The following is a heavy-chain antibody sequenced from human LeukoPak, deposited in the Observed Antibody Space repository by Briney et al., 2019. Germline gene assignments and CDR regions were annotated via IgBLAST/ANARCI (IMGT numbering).Heavy chain of an antibody. CDR3: AKDPVVSPSVDY. CDR1: GFTFSSYA. Sequence: PGGSLRLSCEASGFTFSSYAMSWVRQAPGKGLEWVSAISGSGGSTYYADSVKGRFTISRDNSKNTLYLQMNSLRAEDTAVYYCAKDPVVSPSVDYWGQGTLVTVSS. J-gene: IGHJ4*02. V-gene: IGHV3-23*01. D-gene: IGHD4-23*01. CDR2: ISGSGGST.